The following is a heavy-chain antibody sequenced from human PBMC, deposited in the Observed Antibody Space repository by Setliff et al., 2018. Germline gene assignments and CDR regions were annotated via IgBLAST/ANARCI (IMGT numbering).Heavy chain of an antibody. D-gene: IGHD6-6*01. V-gene: IGHV4-34*01. Sequence: SETLSLTCTAYGGTFSDYYWTWTRQPPGKGPGGIGEVNHSGTTNYNPTLKSRVTISVDTSKNQFSLTMSSVTAADAAVYYCARGRNVAARLLETWGQGALVTVSS. CDR3: ARGRNVAARLLET. CDR1: GGTFSDYY. J-gene: IGHJ5*02. CDR2: VNHSGTT.